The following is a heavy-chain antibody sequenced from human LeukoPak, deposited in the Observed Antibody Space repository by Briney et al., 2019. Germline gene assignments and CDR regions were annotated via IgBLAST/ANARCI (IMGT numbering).Heavy chain of an antibody. D-gene: IGHD1-26*01. CDR3: ARDTSQIDY. CDR2: ISYDGSNK. CDR1: GFTFSSYG. J-gene: IGHJ4*02. V-gene: IGHV3-30*03. Sequence: GGSLRLSCAASGFTFSSYGMHWVRQAPGKGLEWVAVISYDGSNKYYADSVKGRFTISRDNSKNTLYLQMNSLRADDTAVYFCARDTSQIDYWGQGTLVTVSS.